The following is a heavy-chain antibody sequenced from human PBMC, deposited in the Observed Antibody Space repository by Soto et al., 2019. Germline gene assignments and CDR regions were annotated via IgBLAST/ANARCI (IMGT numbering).Heavy chain of an antibody. CDR3: AKDNGPRGTSDWYFDL. Sequence: EVQLLESGGGLVQPGGSLRLSCAASGFSFSTYAMSWVRQAPGKGLGWVSGISRSGGSTYYADSVKGRFTISRDNSKNTLYLQMNSLRAEDTAVYYCAKDNGPRGTSDWYFDLWGRGTLVTVSS. CDR1: GFSFSTYA. D-gene: IGHD2-8*01. V-gene: IGHV3-23*01. J-gene: IGHJ2*01. CDR2: ISRSGGST.